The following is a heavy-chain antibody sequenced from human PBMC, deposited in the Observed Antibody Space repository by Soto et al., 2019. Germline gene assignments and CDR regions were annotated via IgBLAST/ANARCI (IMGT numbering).Heavy chain of an antibody. CDR3: AKVYSGDEQGDYYYYYGMDV. J-gene: IGHJ6*02. CDR1: VFTFSSYG. D-gene: IGHD5-12*01. Sequence: PGGSLRLSCAASVFTFSSYGMQWVRQPPGKGLEWVAAISYDGSNKYYADSVKGRFTISRDNSKNTLYLQMNSLRAEDTAVYYCAKVYSGDEQGDYYYYYGMDVWGQGTSDTVSS. CDR2: ISYDGSNK. V-gene: IGHV3-30*18.